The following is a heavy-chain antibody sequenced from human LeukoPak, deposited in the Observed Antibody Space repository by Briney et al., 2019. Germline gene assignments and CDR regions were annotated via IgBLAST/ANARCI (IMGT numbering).Heavy chain of an antibody. CDR3: ARSRGVVVTLEY. CDR2: ISSSGGSI. CDR1: GFTFSSYT. V-gene: IGHV3-48*04. Sequence: GGSLRLSCAASGFTFSSYTMSWVRQAPGKGLEWVSYISSSGGSIYYADSVKGRFTISRDNAKNSLYLQMNSLRAEDTAIYYCARSRGVVVTLEYWGQGILVTVSS. D-gene: IGHD3-22*01. J-gene: IGHJ4*02.